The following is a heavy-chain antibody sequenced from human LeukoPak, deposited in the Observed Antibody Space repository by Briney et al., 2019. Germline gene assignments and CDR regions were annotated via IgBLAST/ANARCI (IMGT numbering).Heavy chain of an antibody. Sequence: SETLSLTCTVSGDSISSAPYYWGWIRQPPGKGLEYIGRVSCRGSTYYNPSLRSRVTISVDTSKNQCSLRLTSVAATDSAVYYCARDIYDSSNYYFYYLDYWGQGVLVTVSS. CDR1: GDSISSAPYY. CDR3: ARDIYDSSNYYFYYLDY. CDR2: VSCRGST. D-gene: IGHD3-22*01. J-gene: IGHJ4*02. V-gene: IGHV4-39*02.